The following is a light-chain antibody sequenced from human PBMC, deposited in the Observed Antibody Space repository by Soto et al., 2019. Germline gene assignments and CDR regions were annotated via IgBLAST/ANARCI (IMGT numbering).Light chain of an antibody. V-gene: IGKV3-20*01. Sequence: ESVLTQSPGTLSLSPGERATLSCRATQSITTNYLAWYQQKPGQAPRLLIFGASSRATGIPDRFSGSGSETDFTLTISRLEPEDFAVYYCQQYGRSLAFGGGTKVEIK. CDR2: GAS. J-gene: IGKJ4*01. CDR1: QSITTNY. CDR3: QQYGRSLA.